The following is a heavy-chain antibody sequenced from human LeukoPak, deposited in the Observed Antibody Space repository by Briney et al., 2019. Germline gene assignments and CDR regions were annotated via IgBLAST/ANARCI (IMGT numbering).Heavy chain of an antibody. CDR1: GFSLSTSGVG. J-gene: IGHJ4*02. CDR2: IYWDDDK. Sequence: SGPTLVNPTQTLTLTCTFSGFSLSTSGVGVGWIRQPPGKALEWLALIYWDDDKRNSPFMKSRLTITKDTSKNQVVLTMTNMDPVDTATYYCAPLRYRGYEGSLGLFDYWGQGTLVTVSS. CDR3: APLRYRGYEGSLGLFDY. D-gene: IGHD5-12*01. V-gene: IGHV2-5*02.